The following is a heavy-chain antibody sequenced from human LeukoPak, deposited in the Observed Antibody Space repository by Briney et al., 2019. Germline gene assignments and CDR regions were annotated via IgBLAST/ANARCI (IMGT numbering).Heavy chain of an antibody. Sequence: SETLSLTCSVSGGSISSSSYYWGWIRQPPGKGLEWIGCISYSGNTYYNPSLKSRVTISVDTSKNQFSLKLSSVTAADTAVYYCARDRLYYGSGSYLFDPWGQGTLVTVSS. CDR3: ARDRLYYGSGSYLFDP. V-gene: IGHV4-39*07. J-gene: IGHJ5*02. CDR1: GGSISSSSYY. CDR2: ISYSGNT. D-gene: IGHD3-10*01.